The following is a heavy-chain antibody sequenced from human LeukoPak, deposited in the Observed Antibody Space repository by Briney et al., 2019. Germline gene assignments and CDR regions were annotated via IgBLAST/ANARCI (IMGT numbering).Heavy chain of an antibody. J-gene: IGHJ6*03. CDR3: ARATLGYYYYYIDV. CDR1: GGSISSYY. V-gene: IGHV4-59*01. Sequence: SETLSLTCTVSGGSISSYYWSWIRQSAGKGLKWIGYIYYSGSTNFNPSLKSRVTISVDTSKTQFSLKLSSVTAADTAVYYCARATLGYYYYYIDVWGKGTTVTVSS. CDR2: IYYSGST.